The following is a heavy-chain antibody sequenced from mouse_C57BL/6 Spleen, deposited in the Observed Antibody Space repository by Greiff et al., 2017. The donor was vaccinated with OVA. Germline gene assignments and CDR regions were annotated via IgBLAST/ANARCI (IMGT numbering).Heavy chain of an antibody. Sequence: EVKLVESGGGLVQPGGSMKLSCAASGFTFSDAWMDWVRQSPEKGLEWVAEIRNKANNHATYYAESVKGRFTISRDDSKSSVYLQMNSLRAEDTGIYYCTSTYYYGSRNYAMDYWGQGTSVTVSS. V-gene: IGHV6-6*01. CDR3: TSTYYYGSRNYAMDY. CDR1: GFTFSDAW. D-gene: IGHD1-1*01. CDR2: IRNKANNHAT. J-gene: IGHJ4*01.